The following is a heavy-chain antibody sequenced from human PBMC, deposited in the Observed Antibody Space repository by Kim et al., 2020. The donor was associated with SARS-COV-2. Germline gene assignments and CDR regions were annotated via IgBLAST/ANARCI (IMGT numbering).Heavy chain of an antibody. Sequence: ASVKVSCKVSGYTLTELSMHWVRQAPGKGLAWMGGIDPEDGETLYAQKFQGRVTMTEDTSTDTADMELSSLRSEDTAVYYCATEDWGPIAAAYMGVWGQGATVTLS. J-gene: IGHJ6*02. CDR1: GYTLTELS. CDR2: IDPEDGET. D-gene: IGHD6-13*01. V-gene: IGHV1-24*01. CDR3: ATEDWGPIAAAYMGV.